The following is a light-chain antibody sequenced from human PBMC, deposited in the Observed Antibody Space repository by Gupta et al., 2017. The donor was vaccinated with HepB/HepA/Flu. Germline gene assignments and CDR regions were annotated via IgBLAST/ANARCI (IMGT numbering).Light chain of an antibody. J-gene: IGLJ2*01. Sequence: SSELTQDPAVSVAVGQTVRITCQGDSLISNYASWYQQKPGQAPVLVIYVKNNRPSVTPARFSASTSATTASVTITRAQAEDEADYYCHTRDSSVNNMVFGGGTKLTVL. CDR3: HTRDSSVNNMV. CDR1: SLISNY. CDR2: VKN. V-gene: IGLV3-19*01.